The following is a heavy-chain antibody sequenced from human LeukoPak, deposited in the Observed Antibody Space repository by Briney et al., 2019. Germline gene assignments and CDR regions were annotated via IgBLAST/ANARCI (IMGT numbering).Heavy chain of an antibody. CDR2: IYSGGST. CDR3: ARRIVGATTNYYYYGMDV. V-gene: IGHV3-53*01. Sequence: HAGGSLRLSGAASGFTVSSNYMSWVRQAPGKGLEWVSIIYSGGSTYYADSVKGRFTISRDNSKNTLYLQMNSLRAEDTAVYYCARRIVGATTNYYYYGMDVWGQGTTVTVSS. J-gene: IGHJ6*02. D-gene: IGHD1-26*01. CDR1: GFTVSSNY.